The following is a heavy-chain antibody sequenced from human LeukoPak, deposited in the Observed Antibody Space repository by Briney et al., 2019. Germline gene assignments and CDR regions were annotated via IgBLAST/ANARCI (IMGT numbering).Heavy chain of an antibody. CDR1: GGSISSYY. CDR2: IYYSGST. V-gene: IGHV4-59*01. Sequence: LETLSLTCTVSGGSISSYYWSWIRQPPGKGLEWIGYIYYSGSTNYNPSLKSRVTISVDTSKNQFSLKLSSVTAADTAVYYCARDRPNWNSGEYYMDVWGKGTTVTVSS. CDR3: ARDRPNWNSGEYYMDV. D-gene: IGHD1-7*01. J-gene: IGHJ6*03.